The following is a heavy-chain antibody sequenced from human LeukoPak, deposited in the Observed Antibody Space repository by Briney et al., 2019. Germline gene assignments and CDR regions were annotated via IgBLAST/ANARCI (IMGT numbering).Heavy chain of an antibody. J-gene: IGHJ4*02. Sequence: GASVKVSCKASGYSFTSYAVQWVRQALGQRPEWMGWINVDSGNTKYSEKFQDRVTITRDTSAGTAYVELSRLSSEDTAIYYCARDHRANGNFVSATTFDFWGQGTLVTVSS. V-gene: IGHV1-3*01. CDR3: ARDHRANGNFVSATTFDF. D-gene: IGHD2/OR15-2a*01. CDR2: INVDSGNT. CDR1: GYSFTSYA.